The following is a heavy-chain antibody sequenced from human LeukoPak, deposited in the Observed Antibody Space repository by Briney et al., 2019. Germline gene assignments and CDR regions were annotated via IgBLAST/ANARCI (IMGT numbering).Heavy chain of an antibody. CDR1: GDSISSGDYY. CDR2: ISSSGST. Sequence: SETLSLTCTVSGDSISSGDYYWSWIRQPAGKGLEWIGRISSSGSTNYNPSLKSRVTISVDTSKNQFSLKLNSVTAADTAVYYCARTRYYYNSRSYGAPYYFDYWGQGTLVTVSS. CDR3: ARTRYYYNSRSYGAPYYFDY. V-gene: IGHV4-61*02. J-gene: IGHJ4*02. D-gene: IGHD3-10*01.